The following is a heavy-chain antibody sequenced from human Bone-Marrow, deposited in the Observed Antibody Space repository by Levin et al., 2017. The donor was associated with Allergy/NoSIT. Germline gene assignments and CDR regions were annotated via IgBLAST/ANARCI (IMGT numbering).Heavy chain of an antibody. J-gene: IGHJ1*01. CDR1: GGSISSYY. V-gene: IGHV4-59*01. D-gene: IGHD6-19*01. CDR3: ARSQRGGSGWYVSEYFQH. Sequence: SETLSLTCTVSGGSISSYYWSWIRQPPGKGLEWIGYIYYSGSTNYNPSLKSRVTISVDTSKNQFSLKLSSVTAADTAVYYCARSQRGGSGWYVSEYFQHWGQGTLVTVSS. CDR2: IYYSGST.